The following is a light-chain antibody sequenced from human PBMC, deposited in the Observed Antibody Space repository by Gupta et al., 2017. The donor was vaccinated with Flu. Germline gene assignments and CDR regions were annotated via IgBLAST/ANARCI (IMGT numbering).Light chain of an antibody. CDR2: KAS. CDR1: QSISSW. Sequence: DIQMTQSPSTLSASVGDRVTITCRASQSISSWLAWYQQKPGKAPKLLIYKASSLESGIPSRVSGSASGTEFTLTISSLQPDDFATYYCQQYKTSVYSFGHGTKMEIK. V-gene: IGKV1-5*03. CDR3: QQYKTSVYS. J-gene: IGKJ2*03.